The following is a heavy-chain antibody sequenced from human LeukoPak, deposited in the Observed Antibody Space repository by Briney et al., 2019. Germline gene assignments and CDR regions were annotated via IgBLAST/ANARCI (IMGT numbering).Heavy chain of an antibody. CDR1: GGSISSYY. D-gene: IGHD1-26*01. CDR2: IYYSGSA. CDR3: ARPLYSGSYFSFGY. J-gene: IGHJ4*02. V-gene: IGHV4-59*08. Sequence: SETLSLTCTVSGGSISSYYWSWIRQPPGKGLEWIGYIYYSGSANYNPSLKRRVTISLDTSKNQFSLKLSSVTAADTAVYYCARPLYSGSYFSFGYWGQGTLVTVST.